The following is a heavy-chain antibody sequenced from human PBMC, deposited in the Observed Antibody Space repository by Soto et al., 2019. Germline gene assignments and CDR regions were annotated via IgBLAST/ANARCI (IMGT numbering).Heavy chain of an antibody. CDR1: GFTCIDYG. J-gene: IGHJ4*02. V-gene: IGHV1-58*01. CDR3: EEDKGDSHRYGNY. CDR2: IVGGSGNT. D-gene: IGHD3-16*02. Sequence: CKASGFTCIDYGGRGVLQANKQRLEWIGWIVGGSGNTNYAQKFQERVTITRDMSTSTAYMELSSLRFEDTAVYYCEEDKGDSHRYGNYWGQGTLVTVSS.